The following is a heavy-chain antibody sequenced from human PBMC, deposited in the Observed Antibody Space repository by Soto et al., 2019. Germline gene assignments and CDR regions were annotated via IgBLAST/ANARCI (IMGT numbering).Heavy chain of an antibody. V-gene: IGHV4-4*02. CDR3: AGDRFYEGVGYFFEY. CDR1: GGSISSSNW. J-gene: IGHJ4*02. Sequence: ASETLSLTCAVSGGSISSSNWWSWVRQPPGKGLEWIGEIYHSGSTNYNPSLKSRVTISVDKSKNQFSLKLTSMTAADTAVYYWAGDRFYEGVGYFFEYWGQGARVTVSS. D-gene: IGHD2-2*01. CDR2: IYHSGST.